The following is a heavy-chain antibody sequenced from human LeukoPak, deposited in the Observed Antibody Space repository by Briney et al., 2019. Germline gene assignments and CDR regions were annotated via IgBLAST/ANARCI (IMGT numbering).Heavy chain of an antibody. CDR1: GFTFSSYS. V-gene: IGHV3-74*01. CDR2: INSDGSST. J-gene: IGHJ4*02. Sequence: GGSLRLSCAASGFTFSSYSMNWVRQAPGKGLVWVSRINSDGSSTSYADSVKGRFTISRDNAKNTLYLQMNSLRAEDTAVYYCARAMGALGDFDYWGQGTLVTVSS. D-gene: IGHD1-26*01. CDR3: ARAMGALGDFDY.